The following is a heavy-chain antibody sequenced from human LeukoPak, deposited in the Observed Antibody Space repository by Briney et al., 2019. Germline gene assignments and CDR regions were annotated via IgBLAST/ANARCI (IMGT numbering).Heavy chain of an antibody. J-gene: IGHJ4*02. Sequence: ASVKVSCKSSGYTSIDYYIHWVRQAPGQELEWMGWINPNSGATKYAQKFQGRVSMTRDTSINTAYMDLTNLRSDDTAIFYCARVKKLMPEFEFWGQGTLVTVSS. V-gene: IGHV1-2*02. CDR2: INPNSGAT. CDR3: ARVKKLMPEFEF. CDR1: GYTSIDYY. D-gene: IGHD2-2*01.